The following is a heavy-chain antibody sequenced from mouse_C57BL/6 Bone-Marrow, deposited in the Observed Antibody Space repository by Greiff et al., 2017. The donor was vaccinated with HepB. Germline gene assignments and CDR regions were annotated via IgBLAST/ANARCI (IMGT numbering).Heavy chain of an antibody. J-gene: IGHJ4*01. D-gene: IGHD2-4*01. CDR1: GFTFSSYG. CDR3: ARHPIRGAMDY. V-gene: IGHV5-6*01. CDR2: ISSGGSYT. Sequence: EVKLMESGGDLVKPGGSLKLSCAASGFTFSSYGMSWVRQTPDKRLEWVATISSGGSYTYYPDSVKGRFTISRDNAKNTLYLQMSSLKSEDTAMDYCARHPIRGAMDYWGQGTSVTVSS.